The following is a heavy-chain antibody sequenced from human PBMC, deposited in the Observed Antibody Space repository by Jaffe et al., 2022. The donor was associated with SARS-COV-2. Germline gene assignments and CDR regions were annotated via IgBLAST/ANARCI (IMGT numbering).Heavy chain of an antibody. V-gene: IGHV3-7*01. CDR3: ARDRPDSSGYIFYYYYYGMDV. CDR2: IKQDGSEK. J-gene: IGHJ6*02. CDR1: GFTFSSYW. D-gene: IGHD3-22*01. Sequence: EVQLVESGGGLVQPGGSLRLSCAASGFTFSSYWMSWVRQAPGKGLEWVANIKQDGSEKYYVDSVKGRFTISRDNAKNSLYLQMNSLRAEDTAVYYCARDRPDSSGYIFYYYYYGMDVWGQGTTVTVSS.